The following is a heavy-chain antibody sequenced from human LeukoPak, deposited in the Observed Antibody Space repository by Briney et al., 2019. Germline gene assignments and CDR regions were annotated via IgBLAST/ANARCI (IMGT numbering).Heavy chain of an antibody. D-gene: IGHD6-19*01. J-gene: IGHJ6*03. Sequence: ASVKVSCKASGYTFTSYYMHWVRQAPGQGLEWMGIINPSGGSTSYAQKFQGRVTMIRDMSTSTVYMELSSLRSEDTAVYYCARDVLAVAGTIAYYYYMDVWGKGTTVTVSS. CDR3: ARDVLAVAGTIAYYYYMDV. CDR1: GYTFTSYY. CDR2: INPSGGST. V-gene: IGHV1-46*01.